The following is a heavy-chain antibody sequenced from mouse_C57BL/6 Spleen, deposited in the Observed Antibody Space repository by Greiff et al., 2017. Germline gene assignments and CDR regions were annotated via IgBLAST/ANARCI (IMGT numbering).Heavy chain of an antibody. D-gene: IGHD2-1*01. CDR1: GFTFTDYY. V-gene: IGHV7-3*01. CDR2: IRNKANGYTT. CDR3: ASPYGNYAWFAD. J-gene: IGHJ3*01. Sequence: EVQLVESGGGLVQPGGSLSLSCAASGFTFTDYYMSWVRQPPGKALEWLGFIRNKANGYTTEYSASVKGRFTISRDNSQSILYLQMNALRAEDSATYYCASPYGNYAWFADWGQGTLVTVSA.